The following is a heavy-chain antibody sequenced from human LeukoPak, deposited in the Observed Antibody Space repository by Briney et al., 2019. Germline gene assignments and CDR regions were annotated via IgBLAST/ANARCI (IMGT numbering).Heavy chain of an antibody. CDR2: ISSSGSTI. Sequence: GSLRLSCAASGFTFSSYEMNWVRQAPGKGLEWVSYISSSGSTIYYADSVKGRFTISRDNAKNSLYLQVNSLRAEDTAVYYCARRNRGYYYGMDVWGQGTTVTVSS. D-gene: IGHD1-26*01. V-gene: IGHV3-48*03. J-gene: IGHJ6*02. CDR1: GFTFSSYE. CDR3: ARRNRGYYYGMDV.